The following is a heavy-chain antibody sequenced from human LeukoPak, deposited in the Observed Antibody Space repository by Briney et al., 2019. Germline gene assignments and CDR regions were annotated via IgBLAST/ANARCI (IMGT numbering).Heavy chain of an antibody. V-gene: IGHV3-30*04. CDR3: AKGGYHGNAPGY. CDR2: ISYDGSNK. J-gene: IGHJ4*02. D-gene: IGHD4-23*01. CDR1: GFTFSSYA. Sequence: GGSLRLSCAASGFTFSSYAMHWVRQAPGKGLEWVTVISYDGSNKYYADSVKGRFTISRDNSKNTLHLQMNSLRAEDTAVYYCAKGGYHGNAPGYWGQGTLVTVSS.